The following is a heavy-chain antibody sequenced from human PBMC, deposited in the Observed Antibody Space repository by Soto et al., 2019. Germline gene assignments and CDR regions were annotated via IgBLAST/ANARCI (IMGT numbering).Heavy chain of an antibody. J-gene: IGHJ4*02. CDR1: GGSISSSTW. V-gene: IGHV4-4*02. Sequence: QVKLQESGPGLVKPSGTLSLSCAVSGGSISSSTWRTWVRQPPGKGLEWIGEIYHSGSTNYNPSLKSRVTIFVDKSKNQFSLTLSSVTAADTATYYCARAEQSRDYYGSGTTSDWGQGTLVTVSS. CDR2: IYHSGST. CDR3: ARAEQSRDYYGSGTTSD. D-gene: IGHD3-10*01.